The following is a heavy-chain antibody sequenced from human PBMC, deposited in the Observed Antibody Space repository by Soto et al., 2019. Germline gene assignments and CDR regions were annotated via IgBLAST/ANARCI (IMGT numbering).Heavy chain of an antibody. CDR3: ARELRIVALDY. V-gene: IGHV3-30-3*01. D-gene: IGHD5-12*01. CDR1: GFTFSSYA. J-gene: IGHJ4*02. Sequence: QVQLVESGGGVVQPGRSLSLSCAASGFTFSSYAMHWVRQAPGKGLEWVAVISYDGSNKYYADSVKGRFTISRDNSKNTLYLQMNSLRAEDTAVYYCARELRIVALDYWGQGTLVTVSS. CDR2: ISYDGSNK.